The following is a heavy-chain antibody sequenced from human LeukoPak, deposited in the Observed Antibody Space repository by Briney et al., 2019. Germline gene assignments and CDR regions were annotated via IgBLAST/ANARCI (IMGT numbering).Heavy chain of an antibody. V-gene: IGHV3-23*01. CDR3: AKEHSNYHYYYGMDV. D-gene: IGHD4-11*01. Sequence: GGSLRLSCAASGFTFSSYAMSWVRQAPGKGLDWVSTISGSGDTTYYADSVKGRFTISRDNSKNTLYLQMDSLRAEDTAVYYCAKEHSNYHYYYGMDVWGQGTTVTVSS. CDR1: GFTFSSYA. J-gene: IGHJ6*02. CDR2: ISGSGDTT.